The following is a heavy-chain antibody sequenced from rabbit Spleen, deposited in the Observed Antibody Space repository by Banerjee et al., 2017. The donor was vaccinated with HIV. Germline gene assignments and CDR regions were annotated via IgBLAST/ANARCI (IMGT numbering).Heavy chain of an antibody. D-gene: IGHD1-1*01. CDR3: ARDLVAVIGWNFSL. J-gene: IGHJ4*01. V-gene: IGHV1S45*01. CDR2: IGTGSGNA. CDR1: GFSFSSTYY. Sequence: QEQLEESGGDLVKPEGSLTLTCTASGFSFSSTYYMCWVRQAPGKGLEWIVCIGTGSGNAYYANWVKGRFTISKTSSTTVTLQMTSLTVADTATYFCARDLVAVIGWNFSLWGQGTLVTVS.